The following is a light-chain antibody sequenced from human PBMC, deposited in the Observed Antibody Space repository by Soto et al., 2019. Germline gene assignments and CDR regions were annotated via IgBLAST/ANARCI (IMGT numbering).Light chain of an antibody. CDR3: SSYTNINTRACV. V-gene: IGLV1-40*01. Sequence: QSVLTQPPSMSGAPGQRVTISCTGSSSNIGAGFDVHWYQQLPGTAPKLLIYGNSNRPSGVPDRFSGSKSGTSASLAITGLQAEDEAEYYCSSYTNINTRACVFGTGTKLTVL. CDR2: GNS. J-gene: IGLJ1*01. CDR1: SSNIGAGFD.